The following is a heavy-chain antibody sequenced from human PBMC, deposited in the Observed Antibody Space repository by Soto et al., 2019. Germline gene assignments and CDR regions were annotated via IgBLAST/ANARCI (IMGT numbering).Heavy chain of an antibody. D-gene: IGHD6-6*01. CDR1: GGTFSSYA. J-gene: IGHJ5*02. Sequence: GASVKVSCKASGGTFSSYAISWVRQAPGQGLEWMGGIIPIFGTANYAQKFQGRVTITADESTSTAYMELSSLRSEDTAVYYCASWSRVRIAARQRGNWFDPWGQGTLVTVSS. V-gene: IGHV1-69*13. CDR2: IIPIFGTA. CDR3: ASWSRVRIAARQRGNWFDP.